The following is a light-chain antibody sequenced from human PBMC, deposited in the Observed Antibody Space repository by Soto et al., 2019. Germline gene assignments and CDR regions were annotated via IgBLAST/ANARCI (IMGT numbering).Light chain of an antibody. CDR1: ESVHSN. CDR2: YAS. J-gene: IGKJ3*01. Sequence: EMVMTQSPATLSVSPGERVTLSCRASESVHSNLAWYQQKPCQGPSLLIYYASTRVTGVPDRFSGSGSGTEVTLTISSRQSEDFGVYYCQHYSKSPPTFGPGTKVAIK. CDR3: QHYSKSPPT. V-gene: IGKV3-15*01.